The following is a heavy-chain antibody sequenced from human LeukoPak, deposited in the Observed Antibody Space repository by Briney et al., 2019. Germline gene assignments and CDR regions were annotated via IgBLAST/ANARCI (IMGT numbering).Heavy chain of an antibody. Sequence: ASVKVSCKASGYTFSSYDINWVRQATGQGLEWMGWMNPNSGNTGYAQKFQGRVTMTRNTSISTAYMELSSLRSEDTAVYYCARYYYDSSGSFDYWGQGTLVTVSS. V-gene: IGHV1-8*01. J-gene: IGHJ4*02. CDR3: ARYYYDSSGSFDY. CDR2: MNPNSGNT. CDR1: GYTFSSYD. D-gene: IGHD3-22*01.